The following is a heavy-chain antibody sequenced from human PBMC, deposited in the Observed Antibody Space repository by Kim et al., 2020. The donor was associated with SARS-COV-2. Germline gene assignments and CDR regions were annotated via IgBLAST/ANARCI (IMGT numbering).Heavy chain of an antibody. Sequence: GGSLRLSCTASGFTFGDYAMSWFRQAPGKGLEWVGFIRSKAYGGTTEYAASVKGRFTISRDDSKSIAYLQMNSLKTEDTAVYYCTRGSYSSGWYWVNNWFDPWGQGTLVTVSS. V-gene: IGHV3-49*03. CDR2: IRSKAYGGTT. D-gene: IGHD6-19*01. CDR1: GFTFGDYA. J-gene: IGHJ5*02. CDR3: TRGSYSSGWYWVNNWFDP.